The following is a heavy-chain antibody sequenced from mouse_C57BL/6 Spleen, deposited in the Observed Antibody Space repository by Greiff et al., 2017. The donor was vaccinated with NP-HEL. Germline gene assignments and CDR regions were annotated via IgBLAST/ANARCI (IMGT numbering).Heavy chain of an antibody. Sequence: EVQLVESGGGLVQPKGSLKLSCAASGFTFTTYAMHWVRQAPGKGLEWVASIRSKSSNYATYYADSVKDRFTISRDDSQSMLYLQMNNLKTEDTAMYDCVRGVDWYFDVWGTGTTVTVSS. CDR2: IRSKSSNYAT. CDR3: VRGVDWYFDV. CDR1: GFTFTTYA. D-gene: IGHD1-1*01. V-gene: IGHV10-3*01. J-gene: IGHJ1*03.